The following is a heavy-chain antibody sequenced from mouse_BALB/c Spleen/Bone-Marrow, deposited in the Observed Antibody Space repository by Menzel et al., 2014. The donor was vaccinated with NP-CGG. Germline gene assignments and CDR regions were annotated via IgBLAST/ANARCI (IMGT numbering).Heavy chain of an antibody. J-gene: IGHJ1*01. CDR3: ARDENVGIYWYFDV. CDR2: IRNKANGYTT. CDR1: GFTFTDYY. V-gene: IGHV7-3*02. Sequence: EVKLVESGGGLVQPGGSLRLSCAASGFTFTDYYMSWVRQPPGKALERLGFIRNKANGYTTYYSASVKGRFTISRDNSQSILYLQMNTLRAEDSATYYCARDENVGIYWYFDVWGAGTTVTVSS.